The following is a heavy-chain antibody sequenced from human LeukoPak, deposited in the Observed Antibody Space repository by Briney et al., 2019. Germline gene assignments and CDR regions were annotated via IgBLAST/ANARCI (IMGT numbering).Heavy chain of an antibody. J-gene: IGHJ5*02. CDR2: IYHSGST. Sequence: PSETLSLTCTVSGGSISSHYWSWIRQPPGKGLEWIGYIYHSGSTKYNPSLKSRITISVDTSKNQFSLKPSSVTAADTAVYYCARLYDSSTYTNWLDPWGQGTLVTVSS. CDR3: ARLYDSSTYTNWLDP. V-gene: IGHV4-59*11. D-gene: IGHD3-22*01. CDR1: GGSISSHY.